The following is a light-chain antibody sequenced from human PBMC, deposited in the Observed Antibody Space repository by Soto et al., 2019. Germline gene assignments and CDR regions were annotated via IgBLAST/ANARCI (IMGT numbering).Light chain of an antibody. CDR1: QTISSW. Sequence: DIQMTQSPSTLSASVGDRVTITCRASQTISSWLAWYQQKPGTAPKLLIYDASSLESGVPSRFSGSRSGTXXXXXXXXXXXXXFATYYCQQYNSYSYTFGQXTKLEIK. CDR3: QQYNSYSYT. V-gene: IGKV1-5*01. J-gene: IGKJ2*01. CDR2: DAS.